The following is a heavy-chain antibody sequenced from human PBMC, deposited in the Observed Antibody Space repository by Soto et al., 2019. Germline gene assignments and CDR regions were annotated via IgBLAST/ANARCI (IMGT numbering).Heavy chain of an antibody. CDR1: GFTFSSYG. J-gene: IGHJ6*01. V-gene: IGHV3-33*01. Sequence: PGGSLRLSCAASGFTFSSYGMHWVRQAPGKGLEWVAVIWYDGSNKYYADSVKGRFTISRDNSKNSLYLQMNSLRDEDTAVYYCARDSPGRYCSSTSCPRMDVWGQGTTVTVSS. D-gene: IGHD2-2*01. CDR3: ARDSPGRYCSSTSCPRMDV. CDR2: IWYDGSNK.